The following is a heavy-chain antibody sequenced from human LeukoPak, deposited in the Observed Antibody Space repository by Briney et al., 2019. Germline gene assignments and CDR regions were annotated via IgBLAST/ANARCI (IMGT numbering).Heavy chain of an antibody. J-gene: IGHJ4*02. CDR3: AREGPRSGYYFHGH. D-gene: IGHD3-22*01. V-gene: IGHV4-39*07. CDR2: IYYSGST. CDR1: GGSISSSSYY. Sequence: SETLSLTCSVSGGSISSSSYYWGWIRQPPGKGLEWIGSIYYSGSTYYNPSLKSRVTISVDTSKNQFSLKLSSVTAADTAVYYCAREGPRSGYYFHGHWGQGTLVTVSS.